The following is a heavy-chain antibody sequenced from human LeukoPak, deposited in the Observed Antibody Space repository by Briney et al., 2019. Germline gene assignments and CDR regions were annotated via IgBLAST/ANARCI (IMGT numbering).Heavy chain of an antibody. V-gene: IGHV3-23*01. CDR3: AKDRGTSLAP. Sequence: PGGSLRLSCAASGFPLSSYAMSWVRQGPGKGLEWVAATSSSDPGTYHADSVRGRFTISRDNSKNTLYLQMNSLRAEDTAVYYCAKDRGTSLAPWGQGTLVTVSS. D-gene: IGHD3-10*01. CDR2: TSSSDPGT. CDR1: GFPLSSYA. J-gene: IGHJ4*02.